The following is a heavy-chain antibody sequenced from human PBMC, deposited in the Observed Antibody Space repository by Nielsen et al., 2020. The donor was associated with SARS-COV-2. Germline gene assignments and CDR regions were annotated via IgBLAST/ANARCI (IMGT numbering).Heavy chain of an antibody. CDR3: ARVQYMATVTTYFDY. J-gene: IGHJ4*02. D-gene: IGHD4-17*01. CDR2: IYYSGST. CDR1: GDSMKNAGFS. V-gene: IGHV4-39*07. Sequence: SETLSLTCVVSGDSMKNAGFSWSWVRQPPGKGLEWIGSIYYSGSTYYNPSLKSRVTMSADTSKNQFSLKLSSVTAADTAVYYCARVQYMATVTTYFDYWGQGTLVTVSS.